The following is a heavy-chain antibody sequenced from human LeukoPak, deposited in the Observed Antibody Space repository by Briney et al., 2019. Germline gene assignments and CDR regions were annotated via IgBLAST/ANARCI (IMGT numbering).Heavy chain of an antibody. D-gene: IGHD2-21*02. V-gene: IGHV1-69*04. CDR2: IIPILGIA. CDR3: ARDPGVVVTAIQYYFDY. Sequence: SVKVSCKASGYTFTSYGISWVRQAPGQGLEWMGRIIPILGIANYAQKFQGRVTITADKSTSTAYMELSSLRSEDTAVYYCARDPGVVVTAIQYYFDYWGQGTLVTVSS. J-gene: IGHJ4*02. CDR1: GYTFTSYG.